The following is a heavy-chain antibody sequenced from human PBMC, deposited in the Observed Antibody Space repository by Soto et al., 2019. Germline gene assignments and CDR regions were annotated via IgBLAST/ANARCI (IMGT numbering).Heavy chain of an antibody. CDR2: INPSGGST. CDR3: ARAYCGGDCYWRAFDI. J-gene: IGHJ3*02. V-gene: IGHV1-46*01. Sequence: QVQLVQSGAEVKKPGASVKVSCKASGYTFTSYYMHWVRQAPRQGLEWMGIINPSGGSTSYAQKFKGRVTMTRDTSTSTVYMELSSLRSEDTAVYYCARAYCGGDCYWRAFDIWGQGTMVTVSS. D-gene: IGHD2-21*02. CDR1: GYTFTSYY.